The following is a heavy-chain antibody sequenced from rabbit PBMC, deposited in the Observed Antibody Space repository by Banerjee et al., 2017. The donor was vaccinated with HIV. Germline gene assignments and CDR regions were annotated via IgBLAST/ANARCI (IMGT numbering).Heavy chain of an antibody. CDR3: ARDGAGYAGYGYAHL. D-gene: IGHD6-1*01. CDR1: GFDFSSYG. J-gene: IGHJ4*01. Sequence: QEQLVESGGGLVQPGGSLKLSCKASGFDFSSYGVSWVRQAPGKGLEWIGYIDPIFGSAVYANWVDGRFTISSTSSSTVTLQMTSLTAADTATYFCARDGAGYAGYGYAHLWGPGTLVTVS. V-gene: IGHV1S39*01. CDR2: IDPIFGSA.